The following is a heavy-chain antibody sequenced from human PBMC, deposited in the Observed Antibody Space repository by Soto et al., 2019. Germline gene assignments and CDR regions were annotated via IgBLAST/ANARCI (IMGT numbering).Heavy chain of an antibody. CDR2: ISTSSSTI. J-gene: IGHJ4*02. V-gene: IGHV3-48*02. CDR3: ARVGTYYYESRYCDY. D-gene: IGHD3-22*01. CDR1: GFTFSTYS. Sequence: EVQLVESGGGLVQPGGSLRLSCAASGFTFSTYSMNWVRQAPGKGLEWVSYISTSSSTIYYADSVKGRFTISRDNAKNSLYLQMNSPRDEDTSEYYSARVGTYYYESRYCDYWCQGTLVTVSS.